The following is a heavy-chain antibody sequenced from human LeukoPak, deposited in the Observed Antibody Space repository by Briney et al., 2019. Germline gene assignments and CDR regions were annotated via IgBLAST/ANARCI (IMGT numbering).Heavy chain of an antibody. CDR1: GYTFTGYY. CDR2: INPNSGGT. V-gene: IGHV1-2*02. J-gene: IGHJ4*02. CDR3: ARGHYYDSSGYYFPSDY. Sequence: ASVKVSCKASGYTFTGYYMHWVRQAPGQGLEWMGWINPNSGGTNYAQKFQGRVTMTRDTSISTAYMELSRLRSEDTAVYYCARGHYYDSSGYYFPSDYWGQGTLVTVSS. D-gene: IGHD3-22*01.